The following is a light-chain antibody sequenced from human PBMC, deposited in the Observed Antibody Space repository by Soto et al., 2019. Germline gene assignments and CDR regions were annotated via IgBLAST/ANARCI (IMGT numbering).Light chain of an antibody. CDR1: QSVSNNY. CDR2: GAS. V-gene: IGKV3D-20*02. J-gene: IGKJ1*01. CDR3: LQRSNWPSWT. Sequence: EVVLTQSPGTLSLSPGVRATLSCRASQSVSNNYLAWYQQKPGQAPRLLIYGASNRATGIPDRFSGSGSGTDFTLTISSLEPEDFAVYYCLQRSNWPSWTFGQGTKVDIK.